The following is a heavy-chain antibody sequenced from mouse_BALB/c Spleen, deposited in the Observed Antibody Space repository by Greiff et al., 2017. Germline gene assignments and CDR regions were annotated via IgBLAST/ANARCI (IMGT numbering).Heavy chain of an antibody. CDR3: NAWPYGYDGAWFAY. J-gene: IGHJ3*01. CDR1: GFNIKDYY. D-gene: IGHD2-2*01. CDR2: IDPENGDT. Sequence: EVMLVESGAELVRSGASVKLSCTASGFNIKDYYMHWVKQRPEQGLEWIGWIDPENGDTEYAPKFQGKATMTADTSSNTAYLQLSSLTSEDTAVYYCNAWPYGYDGAWFAYWGQGTLVTVSA. V-gene: IGHV14-4*02.